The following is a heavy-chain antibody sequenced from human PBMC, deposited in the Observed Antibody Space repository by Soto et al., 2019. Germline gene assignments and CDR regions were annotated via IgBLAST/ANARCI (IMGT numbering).Heavy chain of an antibody. D-gene: IGHD3-10*01. CDR3: TMGLLWFGAY. CDR2: IRSKANSYAT. CDR1: GFTFSGSA. J-gene: IGHJ4*02. V-gene: IGHV3-73*02. Sequence: EVQLVESGGGLVQPGGSLKLSCAASGFTFSGSAMHWFRQSSGKGLEWVGRIRSKANSYATAYAASVKGRFTISRDDSKNTAYLQMNSLTTEDTAVYYCTMGLLWFGAYWGQGTLVTVSS.